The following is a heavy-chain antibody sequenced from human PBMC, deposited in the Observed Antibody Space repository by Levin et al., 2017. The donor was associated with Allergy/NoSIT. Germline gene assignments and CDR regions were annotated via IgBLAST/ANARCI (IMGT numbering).Heavy chain of an antibody. Sequence: ASVKVSCAASGFTFSSYWMSWVRQAPGKGLEWVANIKQDGSEKYYVDSVKGRFTISRDNAKNSLYLQMNSLRAEDTAVYYCAREMPETYYDILTGYRGGSGHDYWGQGTLVTVSS. CDR2: IKQDGSEK. J-gene: IGHJ4*02. CDR3: AREMPETYYDILTGYRGGSGHDY. CDR1: GFTFSSYW. D-gene: IGHD3-9*01. V-gene: IGHV3-7*04.